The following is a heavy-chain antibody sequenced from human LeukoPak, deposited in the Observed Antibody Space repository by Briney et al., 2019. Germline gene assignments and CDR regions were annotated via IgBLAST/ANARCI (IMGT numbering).Heavy chain of an antibody. CDR3: AKASVTTSKGYYYYGMDV. V-gene: IGHV4-4*07. CDR2: IYTSGST. Sequence: PSETLSPTCTVSGGSISSYYWSWIRQPAGKGLEWIGRIYTSGSTNYNPSLKSRVTMSVDTSKNQFSLKLSSVTAADTAVYYCAKASVTTSKGYYYYGMDVWGQGTTVTVSS. D-gene: IGHD4-17*01. CDR1: GGSISSYY. J-gene: IGHJ6*02.